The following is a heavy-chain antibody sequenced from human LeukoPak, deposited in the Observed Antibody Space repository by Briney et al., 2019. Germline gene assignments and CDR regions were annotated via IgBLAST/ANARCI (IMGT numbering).Heavy chain of an antibody. Sequence: GASATVSCKPSGYTFINYGISWVRQAPGQGLEWMAWIGVRNGLIYYAQTFQGRVTLTTDTSTTTAYMEPRSLRSDDTAVYYCARDYDYIPDYWGQGTLVTVSS. CDR1: GYTFINYG. CDR2: IGVRNGLI. J-gene: IGHJ4*02. CDR3: ARDYDYIPDY. V-gene: IGHV1-18*01. D-gene: IGHD3-16*01.